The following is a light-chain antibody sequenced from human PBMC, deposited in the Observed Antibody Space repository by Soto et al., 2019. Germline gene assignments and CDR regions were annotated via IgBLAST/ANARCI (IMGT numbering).Light chain of an antibody. V-gene: IGLV1-44*01. CDR1: RSNIGSNT. Sequence: QSVLTQPPSASGTPGQRVTISCSGGRSNIGSNTVNWYQQLPGTAPKLLIYINNQRPSGVPDRFSGSKSGTSASLAISGLQSGDEADYYCAAWDDSLNGDVFGTGTKV. J-gene: IGLJ1*01. CDR3: AAWDDSLNGDV. CDR2: INN.